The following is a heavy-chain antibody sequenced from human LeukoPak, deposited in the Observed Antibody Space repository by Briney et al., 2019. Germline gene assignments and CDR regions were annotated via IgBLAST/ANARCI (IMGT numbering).Heavy chain of an antibody. D-gene: IGHD4-17*01. J-gene: IGHJ6*03. V-gene: IGHV4-59*01. CDR2: IYYSGST. CDR3: ARMRSVTIRSYYYYYMDV. CDR1: GGSISSYY. Sequence: PSETLSLTCTVSGGSISSYYWSWIRQPPGKGLEWIGYIYYSGSTNYNPSLKSRVTISVDTSKNQLSLKLSSVTAADTAVYYCARMRSVTIRSYYYYYMDVWGKGTTVTVSS.